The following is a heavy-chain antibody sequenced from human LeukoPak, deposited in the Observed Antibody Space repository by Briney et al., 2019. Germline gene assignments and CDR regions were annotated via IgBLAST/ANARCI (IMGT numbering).Heavy chain of an antibody. CDR3: TTIKRGNIFGYFDF. CDR2: DSGRT. V-gene: IGHV4-59*11. J-gene: IGHJ4*02. D-gene: IGHD5-18*01. Sequence: SETLSLTCTVSGGSMTTHHWNWIRQTPGQGREWIGYDSGRTKENPSLKSRVTLSADTSKNQLSLRLSSVTAADTAVYYCTTIKRGNIFGYFDFWGQGILVTVSS. CDR1: GGSMTTHH.